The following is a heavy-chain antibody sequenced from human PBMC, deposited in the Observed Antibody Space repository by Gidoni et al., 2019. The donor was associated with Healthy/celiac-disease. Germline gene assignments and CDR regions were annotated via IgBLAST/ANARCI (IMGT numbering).Heavy chain of an antibody. J-gene: IGHJ4*02. Sequence: EVQLLESGGGLVQPGGSLRLSCAASGFTFSSYAMGWVRQAPGKGLEWVSAISGSGGSTYYADSVKGRFTISRDNSKNTLYLQMNSLRAEDTAVYYCAKAKAKGYSYADYWGQGTLVTVSS. V-gene: IGHV3-23*01. CDR1: GFTFSSYA. CDR2: ISGSGGST. CDR3: AKAKAKGYSYADY. D-gene: IGHD5-18*01.